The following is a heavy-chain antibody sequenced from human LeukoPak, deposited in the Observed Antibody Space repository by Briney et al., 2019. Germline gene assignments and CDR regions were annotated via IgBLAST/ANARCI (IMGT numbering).Heavy chain of an antibody. CDR3: ARNGYSSYDYRT. CDR2: IYSGGST. CDR1: GFTVSSNY. J-gene: IGHJ4*02. V-gene: IGHV3-66*01. D-gene: IGHD5-12*01. Sequence: SGGSLRLSCAASGFTVSSNYMSWVRQAPGKGLEWVSIIYSGGSTYYADSVKGRFTISRDNSKNTLYLQMNSLRAEDTAVYYCARNGYSSYDYRTWGQGTLVTVSS.